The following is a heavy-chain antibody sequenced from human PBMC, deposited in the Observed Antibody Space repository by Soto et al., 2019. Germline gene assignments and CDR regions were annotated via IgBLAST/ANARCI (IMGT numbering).Heavy chain of an antibody. Sequence: QVQLVQSGAEVKKPGASVKVSCKASGYTFTSYGISWVRQAPGQGLEWMGWISAYNGNTNYAQKFQGRVAMTRDTSTSTVYMELSSLRSEDTAVYYCARALLWWSTPTPGNYWGQGTLVTVSS. CDR2: ISAYNGNT. V-gene: IGHV1-18*04. CDR1: GYTFTSYG. D-gene: IGHD2-15*01. J-gene: IGHJ4*02. CDR3: ARALLWWSTPTPGNY.